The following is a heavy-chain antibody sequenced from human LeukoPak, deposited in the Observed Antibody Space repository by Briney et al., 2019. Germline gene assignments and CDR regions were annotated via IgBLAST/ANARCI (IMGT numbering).Heavy chain of an antibody. CDR1: GYTFSNFD. V-gene: IGHV1-8*01. CDR2: MNPESGNT. D-gene: IGHD2-2*01. CDR3: TRAIRHQLLSDY. Sequence: ASVKVSCKASGYTFSNFDINWVRQATGQGPEWMGWMNPESGNTGYAQKFQGRVTMTRDSSKSTAYMGLISLRFEDTAIYYCTRAIRHQLLSDYWGQGTLVTVSS. J-gene: IGHJ4*02.